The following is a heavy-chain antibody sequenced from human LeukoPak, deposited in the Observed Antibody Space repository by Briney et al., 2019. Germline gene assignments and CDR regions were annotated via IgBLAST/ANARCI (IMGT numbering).Heavy chain of an antibody. V-gene: IGHV3-30*04. CDR1: GFTFSSYA. J-gene: IGHJ4*02. Sequence: PGRSLRLSCAASGFTFSSYAMHWVRQAPGKGLEWVAVISYDGSNKYYADSVKGRFTISRDNSKNTLYLQMNSLRAEDTAVYYCAKDSKRWKTYYYASGSYYFDYWGQGTLVTVSS. D-gene: IGHD3-10*01. CDR2: ISYDGSNK. CDR3: AKDSKRWKTYYYASGSYYFDY.